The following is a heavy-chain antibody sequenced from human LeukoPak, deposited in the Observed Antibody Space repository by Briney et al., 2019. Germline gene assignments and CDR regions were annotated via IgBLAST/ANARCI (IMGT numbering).Heavy chain of an antibody. CDR2: INPNSGDT. D-gene: IGHD1-26*01. CDR1: GYTFTGYY. CDR3: ARASGGSYYQCLEY. J-gene: IGHJ4*02. V-gene: IGHV1-2*02. Sequence: GASVKVSCKASGYTFTGYYMHWVRQAPGQGLEWLGWINPNSGDTNYAQKFQGRVTMTRDTSISTAYMELSRLRSDDTAVYYCARASGGSYYQCLEYWGQGTLVTVSS.